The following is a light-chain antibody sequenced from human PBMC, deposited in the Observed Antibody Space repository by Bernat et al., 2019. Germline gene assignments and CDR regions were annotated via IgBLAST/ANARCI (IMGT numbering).Light chain of an antibody. CDR1: QDISNY. J-gene: IGKJ4*01. V-gene: IGKV1-33*01. Sequence: DIQMTQSPSSLSASVGDRVTITCQASQDISNYLNWYQHKPGKAPKFLIYDASSLQTGVPSRFSGSGSGTDFTFTISSLQPEDIATYYCQQYDNLPLTFGGGTKVEIK. CDR3: QQYDNLPLT. CDR2: DAS.